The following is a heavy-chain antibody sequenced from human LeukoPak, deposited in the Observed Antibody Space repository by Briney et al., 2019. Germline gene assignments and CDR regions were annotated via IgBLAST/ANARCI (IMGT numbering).Heavy chain of an antibody. J-gene: IGHJ6*02. CDR3: AKGSGSYSHYYYGMDV. CDR1: GGSFSGYY. CDR2: INHSGST. Sequence: SETLSLTCAVYGGSFSGYYWSWLRQPPGKGLEWIGEINHSGSTNYNPSLKSRVTVSVDTSKNQMSLKLSSVTAADTAVYYCAKGSGSYSHYYYGMDVWGQGTTVTVSS. V-gene: IGHV4-34*01. D-gene: IGHD1-26*01.